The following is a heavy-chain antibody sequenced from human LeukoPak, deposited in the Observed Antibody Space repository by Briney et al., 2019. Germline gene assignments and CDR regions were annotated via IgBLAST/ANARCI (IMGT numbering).Heavy chain of an antibody. CDR2: IYNSGST. J-gene: IGHJ3*02. CDR1: GGSISSYY. CDR3: ARVGGDVQLERRERWAFDI. Sequence: SETLSLTCTVSGGSISSYYWSWIWQPPGKGLEWIGYIYNSGSTNYNPSLKSRVTVSVDTSKNQFSLKLSSVTAADSAVYYCARVGGDVQLERRERWAFDIWGQGTMVTVSS. D-gene: IGHD1-1*01. V-gene: IGHV4-59*01.